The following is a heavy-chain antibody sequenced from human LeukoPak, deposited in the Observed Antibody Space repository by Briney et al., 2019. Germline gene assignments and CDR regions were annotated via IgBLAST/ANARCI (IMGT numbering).Heavy chain of an antibody. J-gene: IGHJ5*02. CDR1: GYTFTGYY. Sequence: GASVKVSCKASGYTFTGYYMHWVRQAPGQGLEWMGWINPNSGGTNYAQKFQGRVTMTRDTSISTAYMELSRLRSDGTAVYYCAREDYYDSSGYYGWFDPWGQGTLATVSS. D-gene: IGHD3-22*01. V-gene: IGHV1-2*02. CDR3: AREDYYDSSGYYGWFDP. CDR2: INPNSGGT.